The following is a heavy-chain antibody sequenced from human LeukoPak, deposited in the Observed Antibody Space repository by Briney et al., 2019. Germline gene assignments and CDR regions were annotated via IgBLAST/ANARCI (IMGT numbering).Heavy chain of an antibody. D-gene: IGHD2-2*01. Sequence: GGSLTLSCVASGFTFSDYYMAWIRQAPGKGLDWVSYITNLGDCIYYADCVKGRFTMSRENAKNSLYLQMNSLRAEDSAVYYCALSSINPSYYYGVVVWGQGATVSVSS. CDR1: GFTFSDYY. J-gene: IGHJ6*02. CDR2: ITNLGDCI. CDR3: ALSSINPSYYYGVVV. V-gene: IGHV3-11*01.